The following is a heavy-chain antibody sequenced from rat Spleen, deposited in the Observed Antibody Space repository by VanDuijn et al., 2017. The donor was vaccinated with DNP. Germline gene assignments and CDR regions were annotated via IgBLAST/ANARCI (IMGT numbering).Heavy chain of an antibody. CDR3: ATQGYYDGYYRPFDY. D-gene: IGHD1-12*03. V-gene: IGHV5-7*01. CDR1: GFTFSNYD. J-gene: IGHJ2*01. CDR2: ISYDGSST. Sequence: EVQLVESGGGLVQPGRSMKLSCAASGFTFSNYDMAWVRQAPKKGLEWVANISYDGSSTYYRDSVKGRFTISSDNAKDTLYLQGDSLRSEDTATYYCATQGYYDGYYRPFDYWGQGVMVTVSS.